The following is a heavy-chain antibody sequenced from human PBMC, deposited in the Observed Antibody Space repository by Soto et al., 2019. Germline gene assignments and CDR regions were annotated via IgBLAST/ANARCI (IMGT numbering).Heavy chain of an antibody. CDR1: GYTFTALY. CDR3: TTLRLDP. D-gene: IGHD3-9*01. J-gene: IGHJ5*02. CDR2: VNPNTGLT. Sequence: ASVKVSCKASGYTFTALYMNWVRQAPGQGLEWMGWVNPNTGLTKYAQKFQGRVSMTRDTSISTAYMELSGLTSDDTAVYYCTTLRLDPWGQGTLVTVSS. V-gene: IGHV1-2*02.